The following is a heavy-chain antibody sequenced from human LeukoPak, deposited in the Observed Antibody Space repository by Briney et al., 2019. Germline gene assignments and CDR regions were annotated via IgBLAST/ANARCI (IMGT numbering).Heavy chain of an antibody. D-gene: IGHD3-22*01. Sequence: ASVKVSCKASGYTFTGYYMHWVRQAPGQGLEWMGWINPNSGGTNYAQKFQGGVTMTRGTSISTTYMELDRLRSDDTAVYYCARSAYYDSTGSDYWGQGTLVTVSS. CDR3: ARSAYYDSTGSDY. J-gene: IGHJ4*02. CDR1: GYTFTGYY. V-gene: IGHV1-2*02. CDR2: INPNSGGT.